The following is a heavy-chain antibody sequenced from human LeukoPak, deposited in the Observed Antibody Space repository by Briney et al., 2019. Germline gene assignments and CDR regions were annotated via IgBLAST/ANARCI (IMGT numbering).Heavy chain of an antibody. V-gene: IGHV4-34*01. Sequence: SETLSLTCAVYGGSFSGYYWSWIRQPPGKGLEWIGEINHSGSTNYNPSLKSRVTISVDTSKNQFSLKLSSVTAADTAVYYCARRPNSYYYYYGMDVWGQGTTVTVSS. D-gene: IGHD7-27*01. CDR1: GGSFSGYY. CDR2: INHSGST. J-gene: IGHJ6*02. CDR3: ARRPNSYYYYYGMDV.